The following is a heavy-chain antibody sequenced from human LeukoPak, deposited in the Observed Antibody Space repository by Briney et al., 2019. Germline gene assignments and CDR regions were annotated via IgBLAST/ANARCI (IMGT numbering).Heavy chain of an antibody. CDR1: GFTFDDYA. CDR2: ISWNSGSI. V-gene: IGHV3-9*03. CDR3: AKGAGDEYSSSPVDY. D-gene: IGHD6-6*01. J-gene: IGHJ4*02. Sequence: GGSLRLSCAASGFTFDDYAMHWVRQAPGKGLEWVSGISWNSGSIGYADSVKGRFTISRDNAKNSLHLQMNSLRAEDMALYYCAKGAGDEYSSSPVDYWGQGTLVTVSS.